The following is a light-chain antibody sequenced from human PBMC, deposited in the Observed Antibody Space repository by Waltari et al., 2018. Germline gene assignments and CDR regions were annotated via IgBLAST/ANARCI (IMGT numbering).Light chain of an antibody. V-gene: IGKV1-39*01. CDR2: AAA. Sequence: DIQLTQSPSSLPASVGDRVTIPSRASSRIGTYLNWYQKKSGKAPKLLIYAAASLQSGVPSRFSGSGSGTDFTLTISSLQPEDSATYYCQQSYNSPYTFGQGTKLEIK. CDR1: SRIGTY. J-gene: IGKJ2*01. CDR3: QQSYNSPYT.